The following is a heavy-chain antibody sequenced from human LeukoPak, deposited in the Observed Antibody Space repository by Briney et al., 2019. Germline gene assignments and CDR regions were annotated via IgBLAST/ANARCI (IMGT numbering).Heavy chain of an antibody. V-gene: IGHV1-8*01. D-gene: IGHD3-3*01. CDR2: ISCYNDNP. CDR3: ATTPSITIFGVVHDNWFAP. CDR1: GYTFSTYG. Sequence: ASVKVSCKASGYTFSTYGITWVRQAPGQGREWVGWISCYNDNPCYAQKFQGRVTMTRNTSISTAYMEISSLRSEDTAVYYCATTPSITIFGVVHDNWFAPCGQGTLVTVSS. J-gene: IGHJ5*02.